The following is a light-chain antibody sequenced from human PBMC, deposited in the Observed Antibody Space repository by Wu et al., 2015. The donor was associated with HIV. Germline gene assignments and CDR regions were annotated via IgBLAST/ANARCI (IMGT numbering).Light chain of an antibody. V-gene: IGKV3-15*01. J-gene: IGKJ2*03. CDR3: QQSYSTLYS. Sequence: EIVMTQSPATLSVSPGERATLSCRASQSVSNNLAWYQQIPGQPPRLLIYGASTRATGVPARFSGSGSGTEFTLTISSLQSEDFATYYCQQSYSTLYSFGQGTKLEIK. CDR1: QSVSNN. CDR2: GAS.